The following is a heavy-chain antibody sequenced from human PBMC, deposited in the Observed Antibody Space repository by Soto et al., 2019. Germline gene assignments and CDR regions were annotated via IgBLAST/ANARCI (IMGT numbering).Heavy chain of an antibody. CDR3: ASVYCSGGSCYSFDY. CDR2: INPNSGGT. D-gene: IGHD2-15*01. Sequence: ASVKVSCKASGDTFTGYYMHCVRRAPGQGLEWMGWINPNSGGTDYAQKFQGRVTMTRDTSISTAYMELSRLRSDDTAVYYCASVYCSGGSCYSFDYWGQGTLVTVSS. J-gene: IGHJ4*02. CDR1: GDTFTGYY. V-gene: IGHV1-2*02.